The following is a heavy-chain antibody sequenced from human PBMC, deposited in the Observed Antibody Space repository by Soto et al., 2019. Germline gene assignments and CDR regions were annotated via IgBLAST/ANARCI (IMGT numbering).Heavy chain of an antibody. Sequence: EVQLLESGGGLEQPGGSLRLSCAASGFNFSSVVMNWVRQAPGKGLEWVASIFGSGRTTYYADSVKDRFTISRDNSKNTLYLQLNSLRVEDTALYYCAKSQSGSFFAAFDLWGQGTMVTVSS. CDR1: GFNFSSVV. CDR2: IFGSGRTT. V-gene: IGHV3-23*01. J-gene: IGHJ3*01. D-gene: IGHD1-26*01. CDR3: AKSQSGSFFAAFDL.